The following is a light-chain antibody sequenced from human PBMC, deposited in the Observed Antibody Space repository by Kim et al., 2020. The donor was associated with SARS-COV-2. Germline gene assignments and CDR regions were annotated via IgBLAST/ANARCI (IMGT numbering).Light chain of an antibody. J-gene: IGLJ2*01. Sequence: QSVLTQPPSVSGAPGQRVTISCTGSSANIGAGYDVHWYQHLPGTTPKLLIYGGTNRPSGVPDRISGSRSGTSASLAITGLQADDEADYFCQAYDSSLSGVVFGGGTQLTVL. CDR2: GGT. V-gene: IGLV1-40*01. CDR3: QAYDSSLSGVV. CDR1: SANIGAGYD.